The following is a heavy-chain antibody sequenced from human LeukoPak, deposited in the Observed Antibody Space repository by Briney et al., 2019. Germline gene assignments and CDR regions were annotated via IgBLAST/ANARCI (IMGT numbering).Heavy chain of an antibody. CDR3: ATNIAVVGRNAFDI. D-gene: IGHD6-19*01. J-gene: IGHJ3*02. V-gene: IGHV4-4*07. CDR1: GASISSYY. CDR2: IYNSGTT. Sequence: SGTLSLTCSVSGASISSYYWTWIRQSAGKGLEWIGRIYNSGTTNYNPSLKSRATMSVETSKNQFSLNLSSVTAADTAVYYCATNIAVVGRNAFDIWGQGAMVTVSS.